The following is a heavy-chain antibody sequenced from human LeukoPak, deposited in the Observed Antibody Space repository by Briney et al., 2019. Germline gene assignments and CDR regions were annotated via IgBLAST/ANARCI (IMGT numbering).Heavy chain of an antibody. V-gene: IGHV4-30-2*01. CDR2: IYHSGST. CDR1: GGSISSGGYY. Sequence: SETLSLTCTVSGGSISSGGYYWSWIWQPPGKGLEWIGYIYHSGSTYYNPSLKSRVTISVDRSKNQFSLKLSSVTAADTAVYYCARVLSYFDYWGQGTLVTVSS. J-gene: IGHJ4*02. CDR3: ARVLSYFDY.